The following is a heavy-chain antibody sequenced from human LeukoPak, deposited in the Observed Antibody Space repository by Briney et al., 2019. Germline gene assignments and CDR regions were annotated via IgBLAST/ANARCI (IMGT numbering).Heavy chain of an antibody. CDR1: GFTFSSYG. CDR2: ISYDGSNK. Sequence: GRSLGLSCAASGFTFSSYGMHWVRQAPGKGLEWVAVISYDGSNKYYADSVKGRFTISRDNSKNTLYLQMNSLRAEDTAVYYCAKSRVTTVTTNYYYGMDVWGKGTTVTVSS. CDR3: AKSRVTTVTTNYYYGMDV. D-gene: IGHD4-17*01. V-gene: IGHV3-30*18. J-gene: IGHJ6*04.